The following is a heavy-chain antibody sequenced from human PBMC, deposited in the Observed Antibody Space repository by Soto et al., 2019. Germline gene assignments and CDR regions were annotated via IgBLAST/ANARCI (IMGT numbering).Heavy chain of an antibody. D-gene: IGHD6-6*01. Sequence: QVQLVQSGAEVKKPGSSVKVSCKASGGTFSSYAISWVRQAPGQGLEWMGGIIPIFGTANYAQKFQGRVTITADKSTSTAYMELSSLRSEDTAVYYCAVRRDSSSSYGVYYYYGMDVWGQGTTVTVSS. CDR3: AVRRDSSSSYGVYYYYGMDV. CDR1: GGTFSSYA. CDR2: IIPIFGTA. V-gene: IGHV1-69*06. J-gene: IGHJ6*02.